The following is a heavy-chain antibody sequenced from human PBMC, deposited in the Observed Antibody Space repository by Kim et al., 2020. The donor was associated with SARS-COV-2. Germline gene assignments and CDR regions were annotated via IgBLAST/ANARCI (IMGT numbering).Heavy chain of an antibody. CDR2: INHSGST. CDR3: ARGLRYYDFWSGQRYYYYYMDV. J-gene: IGHJ6*03. D-gene: IGHD3-3*01. Sequence: SETLSLTCAVYGGSFSGYYWSWIRQPPGKGLEWIGEINHSGSTNYNPSLKSRVTISVDTSKNQFSLKLSSVTAADTAVYYCARGLRYYDFWSGQRYYYYYMDVWGKGTTVTVSS. V-gene: IGHV4-34*01. CDR1: GGSFSGYY.